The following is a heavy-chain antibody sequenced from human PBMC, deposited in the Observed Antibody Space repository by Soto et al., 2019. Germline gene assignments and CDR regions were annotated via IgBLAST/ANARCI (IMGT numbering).Heavy chain of an antibody. D-gene: IGHD1-26*01. CDR3: ANGDFRIRSGSYTCDY. CDR2: ISYDGSNK. V-gene: IGHV3-30*18. CDR1: GFTFSSYG. Sequence: GGSLRLSCAASGFTFSSYGMHWVRQAPGKGLEWVAVISYDGSNKYYADSVKGRFTISRDNSKNTLYLQMNSLRAEDTAVYYCANGDFRIRSGSYTCDYWGQGTLVTVSS. J-gene: IGHJ4*02.